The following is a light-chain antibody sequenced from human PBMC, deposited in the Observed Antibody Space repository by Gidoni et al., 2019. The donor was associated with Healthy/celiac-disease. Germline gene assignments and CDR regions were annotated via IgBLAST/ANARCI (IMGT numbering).Light chain of an antibody. CDR2: DAS. V-gene: IGKV3-11*01. J-gene: IGKJ4*01. CDR1: QSVSSY. Sequence: EIVLTQSPATLSLSPGERANLSCRASQSVSSYLAWYQQKPGQAHRLLIYDASNRATGIPARFSGRGSGTDFTLTISSLEPEDFAVYYCQQRSNWPLTFGGXTKVEIK. CDR3: QQRSNWPLT.